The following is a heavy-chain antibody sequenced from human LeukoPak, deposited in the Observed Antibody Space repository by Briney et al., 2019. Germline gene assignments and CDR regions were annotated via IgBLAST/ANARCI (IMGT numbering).Heavy chain of an antibody. Sequence: ASETLSLTCTVSGGSISSGGYYWSWIRQHPGKGLEWIGYIYYSGSTYYNPSLKGRVTISVDTSKNQFSLKLSSVTAADTAVYYCASMVQGATVDYWGQGTLVTVSS. V-gene: IGHV4-31*03. CDR3: ASMVQGATVDY. CDR2: IYYSGST. CDR1: GGSISSGGYY. J-gene: IGHJ4*02. D-gene: IGHD3-10*01.